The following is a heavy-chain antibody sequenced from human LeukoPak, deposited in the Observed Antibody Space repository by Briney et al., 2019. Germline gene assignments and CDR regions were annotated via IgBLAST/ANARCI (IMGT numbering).Heavy chain of an antibody. Sequence: ASVKVSCKVSGYTLTELSMHWVRQAPGKGLEWMGGFDPEDGETIYAQKFQGRVTMTEDTSTDTAYMELSSLRSEDTAVYYCARETNFWSGYPGWFDPWGQGTLVTVSS. CDR2: FDPEDGET. J-gene: IGHJ5*02. CDR3: ARETNFWSGYPGWFDP. V-gene: IGHV1-24*01. D-gene: IGHD3-3*01. CDR1: GYTLTELS.